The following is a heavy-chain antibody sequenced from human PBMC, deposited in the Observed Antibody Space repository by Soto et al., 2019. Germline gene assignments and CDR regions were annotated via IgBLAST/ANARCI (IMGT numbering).Heavy chain of an antibody. CDR3: ARDKSPYSSGWHNRHFDY. Sequence: QVQLVESGGGVVQPGRSLRLSCAASGFTFSSYAMHWVRQAPGKGLEWVAVISYDGSNKYYADSVKGRFTISRDNSKNTLYLQMNSLRAEDTAVYDCARDKSPYSSGWHNRHFDYWGQVTLVTVSS. D-gene: IGHD6-19*01. CDR1: GFTFSSYA. J-gene: IGHJ4*02. CDR2: ISYDGSNK. V-gene: IGHV3-30-3*01.